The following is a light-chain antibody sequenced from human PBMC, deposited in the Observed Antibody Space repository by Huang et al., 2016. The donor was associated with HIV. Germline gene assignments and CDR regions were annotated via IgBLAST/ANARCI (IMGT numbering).Light chain of an antibody. J-gene: IGKJ4*01. Sequence: EIVLTQSPGTLSLSPGETATFSCRASQSLRDTYIAWYQQRPGQAPRRLIDGASSRATGIPDRFSGSGSGTDFTLTINRLEPQDFAVYFCLQYDRSPLTFGGGTKVEL. V-gene: IGKV3-20*01. CDR2: GAS. CDR1: QSLRDTY. CDR3: LQYDRSPLT.